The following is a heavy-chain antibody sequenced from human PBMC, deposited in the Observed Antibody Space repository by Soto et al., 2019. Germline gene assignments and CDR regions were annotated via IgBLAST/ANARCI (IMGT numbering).Heavy chain of an antibody. J-gene: IGHJ4*02. V-gene: IGHV3-48*02. Sequence: EVQLVESGGGLVQPGGSLRLSCAASGFTFSIYSMNWVRQAPGKVLEWLAYISGSGSPTSYADSVKGRFIISRDNAKNSLFLQMSSLRDEDTAVYYCARDFNWSFDYWGQGALVTVSS. CDR3: ARDFNWSFDY. CDR1: GFTFSIYS. D-gene: IGHD1-1*01. CDR2: ISGSGSPT.